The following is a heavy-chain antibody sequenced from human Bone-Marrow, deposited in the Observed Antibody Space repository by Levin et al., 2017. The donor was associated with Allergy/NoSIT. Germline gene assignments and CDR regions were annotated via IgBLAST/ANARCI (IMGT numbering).Heavy chain of an antibody. Sequence: GESLKISCKTSGYTFTSYGMNWVRQAPGQGLEWMGWINTNTGNPTYAQGFTGRFVFSLDTSLNTAYLQISSLEAEDTAVFYCAVEPLRRSWPPHFDYWGQGTLVTVSS. CDR2: INTNTGNP. V-gene: IGHV7-4-1*02. J-gene: IGHJ4*02. CDR3: AVEPLRRSWPPHFDY. D-gene: IGHD6-13*01. CDR1: GYTFTSYG.